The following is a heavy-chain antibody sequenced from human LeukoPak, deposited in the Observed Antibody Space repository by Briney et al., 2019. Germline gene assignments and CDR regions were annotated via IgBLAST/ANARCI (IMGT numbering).Heavy chain of an antibody. CDR1: GYTLTELS. CDR3: ATVAKSSGSYFDY. Sequence: ASVKVSCKVSGYTLTELSIHWVRQAPGKGLEWMGGFDPEAGETIYAQNFQGRVTMTEDTSTDTAYMELSSLRSGDTAVYYCATVAKSSGSYFDYWGQGTLVTVSS. D-gene: IGHD3-22*01. J-gene: IGHJ4*02. CDR2: FDPEAGET. V-gene: IGHV1-24*01.